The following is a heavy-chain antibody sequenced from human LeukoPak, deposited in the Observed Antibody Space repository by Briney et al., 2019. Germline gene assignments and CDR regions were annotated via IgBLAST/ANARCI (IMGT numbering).Heavy chain of an antibody. J-gene: IGHJ4*02. CDR2: IMQDGSDK. Sequence: GGSLRLSCSASGFTFSSYWMTWVRQTPGKGLEWLANIMQDGSDKYYVDSVKGRFTISRDNAKNSLYLQMSSLRVEDTAVYYCARRAAVAGIFGYWGQGTLVTVSS. D-gene: IGHD6-19*01. CDR3: ARRAAVAGIFGY. V-gene: IGHV3-7*01. CDR1: GFTFSSYW.